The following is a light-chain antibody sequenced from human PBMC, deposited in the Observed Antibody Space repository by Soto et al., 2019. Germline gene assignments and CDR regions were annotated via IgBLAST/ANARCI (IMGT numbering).Light chain of an antibody. V-gene: IGLV2-14*03. J-gene: IGLJ2*01. CDR1: SSDIGAYNY. CDR3: SSYTDTTLVV. Sequence: QSALTQPASVSGSPGQSIAISCTGTSSDIGAYNYDSWYQQHPGKAPKLLIYDVYNRPSGVSNRFSGSKSGNTASLTISGLQAEDEAHYYCSSYTDTTLVVFGGGTKLTVL. CDR2: DVY.